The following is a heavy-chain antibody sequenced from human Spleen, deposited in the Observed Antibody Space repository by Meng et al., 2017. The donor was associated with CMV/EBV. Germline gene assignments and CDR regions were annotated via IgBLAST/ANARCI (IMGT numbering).Heavy chain of an antibody. Sequence: GESLKISCAASGFTFSSYAMSWVRQAPGKGLEWVSVIYSGGSSTYYADSVKGRFTISRDNSKSTLYLQMNSLRAEDTAVYYCAKWGGPTMYYYYGMDVWGQGTTVTVSS. CDR2: IYSGGSST. CDR1: GFTFSSYA. J-gene: IGHJ6*02. V-gene: IGHV3-23*03. D-gene: IGHD3-16*01. CDR3: AKWGGPTMYYYYGMDV.